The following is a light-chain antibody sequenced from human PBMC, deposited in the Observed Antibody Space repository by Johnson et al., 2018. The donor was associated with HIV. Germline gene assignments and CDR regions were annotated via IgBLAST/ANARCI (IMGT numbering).Light chain of an antibody. V-gene: IGLV1-51*02. CDR2: ENN. Sequence: QSVLTQPPSVSAAPGQKVTISCSGSSSNIGNNYVSWYQQLPGTAPKLLIYENNKRPSGIPDRFSGSKSGTSATLGITGLQTGDEADYYFGTWNGSLSANYVFGSWTTVTVL. J-gene: IGLJ1*01. CDR3: GTWNGSLSANYV. CDR1: SSNIGNNY.